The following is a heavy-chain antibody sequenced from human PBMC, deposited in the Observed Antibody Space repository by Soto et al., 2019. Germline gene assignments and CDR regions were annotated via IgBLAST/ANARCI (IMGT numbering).Heavy chain of an antibody. V-gene: IGHV4-31*02. CDR2: IYYSGST. CDR1: GGSISSGGYY. CDR3: AGPSTSPNWFDP. J-gene: IGHJ5*02. D-gene: IGHD3-16*01. Sequence: NPSETVSLTXTVSGGSISSGGYYWSWIRQHPGKGLEWIGYIYYSGSTYYNPSLKSRVTISVDTSKSQFSLKLSSVTAADTAVYYCAGPSTSPNWFDPWGQGTLVTVSS.